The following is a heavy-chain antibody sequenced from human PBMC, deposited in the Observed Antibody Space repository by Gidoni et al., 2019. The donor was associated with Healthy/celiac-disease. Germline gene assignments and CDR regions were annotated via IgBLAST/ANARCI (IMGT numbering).Heavy chain of an antibody. CDR3: AKEGPMVRDYYGMDV. V-gene: IGHV4-4*07. D-gene: IGHD3-10*01. CDR2: ICTRGRN. Sequence: VQLQESGPGLVTLSETLSLTCTVPGGSLRSYYWSWIRQPAGKGLEWLGRICTRGRNNYNPTLKRQVTRTVDTSKNKFSLKLSTVTAADTAVYYCAKEGPMVRDYYGMDVWGQGTTVTVSS. J-gene: IGHJ6*02. CDR1: GGSLRSYY.